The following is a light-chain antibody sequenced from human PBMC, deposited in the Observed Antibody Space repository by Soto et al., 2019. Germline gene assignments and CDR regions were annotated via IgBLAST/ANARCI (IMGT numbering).Light chain of an antibody. CDR1: QDISNY. CDR2: DAS. V-gene: IGKV1-33*01. Sequence: DFQMTQSPSSLSASVGDRVTITCQASQDISNYLNWYQQKPGKDPKLLIYDASNLETGVPSRFSGSGSGTDFTFTISSLQPEDIATYYCQQYDNLPSITFGQGTRLEIK. CDR3: QQYDNLPSIT. J-gene: IGKJ5*01.